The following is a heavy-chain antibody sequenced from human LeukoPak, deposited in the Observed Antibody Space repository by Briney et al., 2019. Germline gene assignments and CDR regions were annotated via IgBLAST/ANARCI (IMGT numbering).Heavy chain of an antibody. D-gene: IGHD5-24*01. Sequence: GGSLRLSCAASGFTLSTYWMHWVRQAPGKGLVWVSRINSEGSSTTYADSVKGRFTISRDNAKNSLYLQMNSLRAEDTAVYYCARDVGGMATDYYFDYWGQGTLVTVSS. J-gene: IGHJ4*02. CDR3: ARDVGGMATDYYFDY. V-gene: IGHV3-74*01. CDR1: GFTLSTYW. CDR2: INSEGSST.